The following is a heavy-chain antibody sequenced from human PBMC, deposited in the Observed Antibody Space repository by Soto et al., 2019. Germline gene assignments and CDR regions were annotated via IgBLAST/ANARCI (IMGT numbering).Heavy chain of an antibody. J-gene: IGHJ4*02. D-gene: IGHD2-15*01. CDR2: ISGSGGST. Sequence: EVQLLESGGGLVQPGGSLRLSCAASGFTFSSYAMSWVRQAPGKGLEWVSAISGSGGSTYYADSVKGRFTISRDNSKNTRYLQMNSLRAEDTAVYYCAKDLRLVVVAATNFDYWGQGTLVTVSS. CDR1: GFTFSSYA. CDR3: AKDLRLVVVAATNFDY. V-gene: IGHV3-23*01.